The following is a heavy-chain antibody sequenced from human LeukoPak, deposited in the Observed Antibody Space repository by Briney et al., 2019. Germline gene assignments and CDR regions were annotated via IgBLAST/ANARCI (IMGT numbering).Heavy chain of an antibody. CDR3: ASSPVYDFLSVLTPPPWEGRDV. Sequence: ASVKVSCKASGYTFTSYGISWVRQAPGQGLEWMGWISAYNGNTNYAQKLQGRVTMTTDTSTSTAYMELRSLRSDDTAVYYCASSPVYDFLSVLTPPPWEGRDVWGQGPTVTVSS. CDR1: GYTFTSYG. CDR2: ISAYNGNT. D-gene: IGHD3-9*01. J-gene: IGHJ6*02. V-gene: IGHV1-18*01.